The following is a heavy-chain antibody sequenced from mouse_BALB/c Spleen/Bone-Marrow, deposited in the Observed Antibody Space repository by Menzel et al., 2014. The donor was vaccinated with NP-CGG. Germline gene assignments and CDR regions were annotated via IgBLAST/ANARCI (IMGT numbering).Heavy chain of an antibody. CDR2: INPSTGYT. V-gene: IGHV1-7*01. J-gene: IGHJ2*01. CDR1: GYTFTNYW. CDR3: ARIYYYGRDY. D-gene: IGHD1-1*01. Sequence: QVQLQQSGAELAKPGASVKMSCKASGYTFTNYWMHWVKQRPGQGLEWIGYINPSTGYTEYNQKFKDKATLTADKSSSTAYMQLSSLTSEDSAVYYCARIYYYGRDYWGQGTTLIVSS.